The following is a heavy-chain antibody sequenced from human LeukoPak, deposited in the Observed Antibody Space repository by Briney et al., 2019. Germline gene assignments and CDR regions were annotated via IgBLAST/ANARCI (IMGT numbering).Heavy chain of an antibody. J-gene: IGHJ5*02. CDR2: IYDSAST. Sequence: PSETLSLTCTVSGGSIRSSYYYWGWIRQPPGKGLEWVGSIYDSASTYYNPSLKSRVTISVDTSKNQFSLKLNSVPAADPAVYYCARHYGPWGQGTLVTVSS. CDR1: GGSIRSSYYY. CDR3: ARHYGP. V-gene: IGHV4-39*01. D-gene: IGHD3-10*01.